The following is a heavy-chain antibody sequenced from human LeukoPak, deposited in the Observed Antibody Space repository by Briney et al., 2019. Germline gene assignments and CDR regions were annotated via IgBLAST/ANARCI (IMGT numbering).Heavy chain of an antibody. V-gene: IGHV1-46*01. J-gene: IGHJ4*02. CDR3: ASVLYCGADCYSGRYFFDY. D-gene: IGHD2-21*02. CDR2: INTSGDST. CDR1: GYTFTSYD. Sequence: ASVKVSCKASGYTFTSYDMHWVRQAPGQGLEWMGIINTSGDSTSYAQKFQGRFTMTRDTSTSTVYMELSSLRSEDTAVYYCASVLYCGADCYSGRYFFDYWGQGTLVTVSS.